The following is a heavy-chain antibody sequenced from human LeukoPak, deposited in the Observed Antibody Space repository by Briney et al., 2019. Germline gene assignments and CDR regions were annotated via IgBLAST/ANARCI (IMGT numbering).Heavy chain of an antibody. CDR3: ARITMVRPPDDY. CDR1: GGTFSSYA. J-gene: IGHJ4*02. CDR2: IIPIFGTA. D-gene: IGHD3-10*01. Sequence: SVKVSCKASGGTFSSYAISWVRQAPGQGLEWMGRIIPIFGTANYAQKFQGRVTITADKSTSTAYMELSSLRSDDTAVYYCARITMVRPPDDYWGQGTLVTVSS. V-gene: IGHV1-69*06.